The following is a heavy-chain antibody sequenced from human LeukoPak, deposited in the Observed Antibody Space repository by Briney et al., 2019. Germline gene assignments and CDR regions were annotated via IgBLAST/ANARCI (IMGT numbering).Heavy chain of an antibody. CDR3: ARGDDYYDSSGYYRAFDY. CDR1: GFTFSSYA. J-gene: IGHJ4*02. Sequence: PGGSLRLSCAASGFTFSSYAMHWVRQAPGKELEWVAVISYDGSNKYYADSVKGRFTISRDNSKNTLYLQMNSLRAEDTAVYYCARGDDYYDSSGYYRAFDYWGQGTLVTVSS. CDR2: ISYDGSNK. V-gene: IGHV3-30-3*01. D-gene: IGHD3-22*01.